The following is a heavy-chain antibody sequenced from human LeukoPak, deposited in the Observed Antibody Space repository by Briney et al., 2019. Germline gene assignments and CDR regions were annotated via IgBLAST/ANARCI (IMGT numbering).Heavy chain of an antibody. D-gene: IGHD1-26*01. V-gene: IGHV4-34*01. CDR2: VDRGGTT. CDR1: GESFSGYY. Sequence: PSETLSLTCAVYGESFSGYYWTWIRQPPGQGLEWIGEVDRGGTTNYNPSLKSRVIISVDTSKNQFSLKRRSLTAADTAVYYCARAPVGGTLDYWGQGILVTVSS. J-gene: IGHJ4*02. CDR3: ARAPVGGTLDY.